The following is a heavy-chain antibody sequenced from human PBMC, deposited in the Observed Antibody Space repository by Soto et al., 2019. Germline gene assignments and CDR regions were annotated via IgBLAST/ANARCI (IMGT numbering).Heavy chain of an antibody. CDR2: ITPYNGNT. CDR1: GYTFINYG. CDR3: ARGWVGTGYDP. Sequence: ASVKVSCKASGYTFINYGINWVRQAPGQGLEWMGWITPYNGNTNCAQKLQGRVTMTTDTSTSTAYMELRSLRSDDTAVYYCARGWVGTGYDPWGQGTLVTVSS. J-gene: IGHJ5*02. V-gene: IGHV1-18*01. D-gene: IGHD2-8*02.